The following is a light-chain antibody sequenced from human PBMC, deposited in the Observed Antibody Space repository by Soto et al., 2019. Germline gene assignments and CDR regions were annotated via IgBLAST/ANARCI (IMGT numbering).Light chain of an antibody. CDR1: QSVNIY. V-gene: IGKV3-11*01. Sequence: EIVLTQSPATLSLSPGERATLSCRASQSVNIYLAWYQQKPGQAPRLLIYDASNMDTGTPARFSGSGSGTAFTLTISSLEPEDFAVYYCQQRSNWPWTFGQGTKVDI. J-gene: IGKJ1*01. CDR2: DAS. CDR3: QQRSNWPWT.